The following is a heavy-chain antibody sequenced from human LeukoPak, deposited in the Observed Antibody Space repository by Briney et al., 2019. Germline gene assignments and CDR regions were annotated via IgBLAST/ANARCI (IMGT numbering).Heavy chain of an antibody. CDR3: ATVSPVLLVYYDSSSYLLTDY. CDR1: GYTLTELS. D-gene: IGHD3-22*01. J-gene: IGHJ4*02. V-gene: IGHV1-24*01. Sequence: ASVKVSCKVSGYTLTELSMHWVRQAPGKGLEWMGGFDPEDGETIYAQKFQGRVTMTEDTSTDTAYMELSSLRSEDTAVYYCATVSPVLLVYYDSSSYLLTDYWGQGTLVTVSS. CDR2: FDPEDGET.